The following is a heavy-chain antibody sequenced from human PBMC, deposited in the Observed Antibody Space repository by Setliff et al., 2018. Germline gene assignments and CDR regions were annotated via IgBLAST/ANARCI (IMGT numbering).Heavy chain of an antibody. J-gene: IGHJ4*02. V-gene: IGHV1-18*01. CDR1: GYTFTSYG. Sequence: ASVKVSCKASGYTFTSYGVSWVRQAPGQGLEWMGWISAYNGNINYAQKFQGRVTMTTDTYTSTANMELRSLRSGDTALYYCARGPLDFVVLPAAGKFDYWGQGTLVTVSS. CDR2: ISAYNGNI. D-gene: IGHD2-2*01. CDR3: ARGPLDFVVLPAAGKFDY.